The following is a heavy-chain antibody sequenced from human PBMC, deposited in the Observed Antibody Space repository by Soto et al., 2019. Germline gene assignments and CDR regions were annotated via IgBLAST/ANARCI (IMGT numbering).Heavy chain of an antibody. J-gene: IGHJ6*02. CDR1: GYTFTNYW. CDR3: SASIIHYGMDV. Sequence: PGDSLKFSNEGSGYTFTNYWIGGGHQMRGKGLGWMGIIYPGDSETKYNTSLHGQVTISADTSITTTYLQWSSLKASDTAIYYYSASIIHYGMDVRGQGTTFT. CDR2: IYPGDSET. V-gene: IGHV5-51*07.